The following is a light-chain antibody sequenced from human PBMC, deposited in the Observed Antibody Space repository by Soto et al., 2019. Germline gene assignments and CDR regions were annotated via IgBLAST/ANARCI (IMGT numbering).Light chain of an antibody. CDR2: GAS. V-gene: IGKV3-20*01. Sequence: EIVLTQSPGTLSLSTGERATLSCRASQSVSSSYLAWYQQKPGQAPRLLIYGASSRATGIPDRFSGSGSGTDFTLTISRLEPEDFAVYYCQQYGSSPRTFVQGTKLDIK. J-gene: IGKJ1*01. CDR1: QSVSSSY. CDR3: QQYGSSPRT.